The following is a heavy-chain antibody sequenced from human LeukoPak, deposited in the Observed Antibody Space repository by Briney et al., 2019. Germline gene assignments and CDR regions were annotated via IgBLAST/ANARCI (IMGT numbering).Heavy chain of an antibody. J-gene: IGHJ4*02. V-gene: IGHV3-30-3*01. CDR2: ISYDGSNK. CDR3: ARLLSGN. D-gene: IGHD2-15*01. Sequence: GGSLRLSCAASGFTFSSYAMHWVRQAPGKGLEWVAVISYDGSNKYYADSVKGRFTISRVNSKNTLYLQMNSLRAEDTAVYYCARLLSGNWGQGTLVTVSS. CDR1: GFTFSSYA.